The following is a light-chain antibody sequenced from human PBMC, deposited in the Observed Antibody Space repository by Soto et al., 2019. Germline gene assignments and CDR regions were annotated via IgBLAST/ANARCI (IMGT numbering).Light chain of an antibody. Sequence: QSVLTQPASVSGSPGQSITISCTGTSSDVGSYNLVSWYQQHPGNAPTLMIYEVSKRPSGVSNRFSGSKSGNTASLTISGLQAEDEADYYCGSYAGSITFGVFGGGTQLTVL. CDR2: EVS. CDR3: GSYAGSITFGV. CDR1: SSDVGSYNL. V-gene: IGLV2-23*02. J-gene: IGLJ2*01.